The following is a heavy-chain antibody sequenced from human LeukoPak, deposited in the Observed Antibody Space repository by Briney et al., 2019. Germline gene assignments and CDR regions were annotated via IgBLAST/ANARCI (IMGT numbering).Heavy chain of an antibody. J-gene: IGHJ3*02. CDR2: IWYGGSNK. CDR3: ARDPTPIMDHDDAFDI. D-gene: IGHD2-2*03. CDR1: GFTFSSYG. V-gene: IGHV3-33*08. Sequence: GRSLRLSCAASGFTFSSYGMHWVRQAPAKGLEWVAVIWYGGSNKYYADSVKGRFTISRDNSKNTLYLQMNSLRAEDTAVYYCARDPTPIMDHDDAFDIWGQGTMVTVSS.